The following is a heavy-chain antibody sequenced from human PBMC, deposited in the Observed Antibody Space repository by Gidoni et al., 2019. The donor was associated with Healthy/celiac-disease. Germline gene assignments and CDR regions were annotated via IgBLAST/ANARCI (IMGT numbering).Heavy chain of an antibody. CDR3: ARVFCSSTSCYIWGWFDP. D-gene: IGHD2-2*02. Sequence: QVQLVQSGGEVTRPGDSQKVSGKTSGYTLTTYHMPWVRQAPGQGLEWMGIINPSGGSTSYAQKFQGRVTMTRDTSTSTVYMELSSLRSEDTAVYYCARVFCSSTSCYIWGWFDPWGQGTLVTVSS. V-gene: IGHV1-46*01. CDR1: GYTLTTYH. J-gene: IGHJ5*02. CDR2: INPSGGST.